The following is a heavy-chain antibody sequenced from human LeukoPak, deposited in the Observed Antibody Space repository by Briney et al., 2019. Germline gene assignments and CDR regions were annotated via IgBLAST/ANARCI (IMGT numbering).Heavy chain of an antibody. CDR1: GFTFSSYG. Sequence: PGGSLRLSCAASGFTFSSYGMHWVRQAPGKGLEWVAVIWYDGSNKYYADSVKGRFTISRDNSKNTLYLQMNSLRAEDTAGYYCARDPHPMVRGVTPFDYWGQGTLVTVSS. D-gene: IGHD3-10*01. CDR2: IWYDGSNK. CDR3: ARDPHPMVRGVTPFDY. J-gene: IGHJ4*02. V-gene: IGHV3-33*01.